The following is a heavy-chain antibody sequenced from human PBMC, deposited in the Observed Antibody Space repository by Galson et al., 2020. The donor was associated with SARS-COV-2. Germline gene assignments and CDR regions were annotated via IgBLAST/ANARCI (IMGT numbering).Heavy chain of an antibody. CDR1: GYTFGNNW. CDR3: GRINVIRGDKFFDC. D-gene: IGHD3-10*01. Sequence: KLGESLKISCQGSGYTFGNNWIGWVRQMPGKGLEWMGMIYPADSDSTYSPSFEGQVTISVDKSISTAYLQWSSLKALDTAMYYCGRINVIRGDKFFDCWGQGTRVTVSS. J-gene: IGHJ4*02. V-gene: IGHV5-51*01. CDR2: IYPADSDS.